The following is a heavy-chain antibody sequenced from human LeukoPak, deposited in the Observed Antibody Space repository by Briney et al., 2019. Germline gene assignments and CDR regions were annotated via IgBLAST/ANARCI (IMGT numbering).Heavy chain of an antibody. CDR3: AREFGSGYYVRWFDP. V-gene: IGHV1-18*01. Sequence: ASVKVSCKASGYTFTSYGISWVRQAPGQGLEWMGWISAYNGNTNYAQKLQGRVTMTTDTSTSTAYMELRSLRSDDTAVYYCAREFGSGYYVRWFDPWGQGTLVTVSS. CDR2: ISAYNGNT. CDR1: GYTFTSYG. J-gene: IGHJ5*02. D-gene: IGHD3-10*01.